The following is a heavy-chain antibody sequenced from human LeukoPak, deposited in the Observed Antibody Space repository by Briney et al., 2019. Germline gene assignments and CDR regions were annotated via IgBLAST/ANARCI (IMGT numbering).Heavy chain of an antibody. Sequence: ASVKVSCKASGYTFTGYYMHWVRQAPGQGLEWMGWINPNSGGTNYAQKFQGRVTMTRDTSISTAYMELSRLRSDDTAVYYCVRFYYDILTGYYYFDYWGQGTLVTVSS. CDR2: INPNSGGT. D-gene: IGHD3-9*01. CDR3: VRFYYDILTGYYYFDY. CDR1: GYTFTGYY. J-gene: IGHJ4*02. V-gene: IGHV1-2*02.